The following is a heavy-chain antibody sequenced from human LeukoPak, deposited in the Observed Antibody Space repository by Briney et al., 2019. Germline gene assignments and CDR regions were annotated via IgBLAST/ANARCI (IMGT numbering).Heavy chain of an antibody. CDR2: IKHSGST. Sequence: KSSETLSLTCAVYGGSFSGYYWSWIRQPPGKGLEWIGEIKHSGSTNYNPSLKSRVTISVDTSKNQFSLKLSSVTAADTAVYYCARGPPNYYGSGSYPDFFDYWGQGTLVTVSS. CDR1: GGSFSGYY. J-gene: IGHJ4*02. V-gene: IGHV4-34*01. CDR3: ARGPPNYYGSGSYPDFFDY. D-gene: IGHD3-10*01.